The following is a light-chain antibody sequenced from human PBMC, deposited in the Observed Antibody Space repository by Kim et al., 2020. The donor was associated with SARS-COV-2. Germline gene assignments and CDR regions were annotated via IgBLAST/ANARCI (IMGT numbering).Light chain of an antibody. Sequence: CPGERATLSCRASQSVSRNLAWYQQKPGQAPRLRIYGASTRATGIPARFSGSGSGTEFTLTISSLQSEDFAVYYCQQYNNWPPWTFGQGTKVDIK. CDR1: QSVSRN. J-gene: IGKJ1*01. CDR2: GAS. CDR3: QQYNNWPPWT. V-gene: IGKV3-15*01.